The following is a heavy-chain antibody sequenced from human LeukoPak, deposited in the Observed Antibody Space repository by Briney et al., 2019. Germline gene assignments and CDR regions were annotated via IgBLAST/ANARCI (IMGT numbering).Heavy chain of an antibody. CDR2: FNANIGGP. Sequence: ASVKVSCKASGYTFTGYYMHWVRQAPGQGLEWMGWFNANIGGPKYAQRFQGRVTMTRDTSISTDYMELTSLISDDTAVYYCARDPIDGNYFLDYWGQGTLVTVAS. V-gene: IGHV1-2*02. CDR3: ARDPIDGNYFLDY. CDR1: GYTFTGYY. J-gene: IGHJ4*02. D-gene: IGHD2/OR15-2a*01.